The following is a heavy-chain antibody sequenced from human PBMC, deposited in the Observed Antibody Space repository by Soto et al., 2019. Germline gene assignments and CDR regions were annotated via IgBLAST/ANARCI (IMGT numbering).Heavy chain of an antibody. CDR1: GDTFSSYT. CDR2: IIPILGIA. V-gene: IGHV1-69*02. CDR3: ARAYCAGDCFIYYYYGMDV. D-gene: IGHD2-21*02. J-gene: IGHJ6*02. Sequence: SVKVSCKASGDTFSSYTITWVRQAPGQGLEWMGRIIPILGIANYAQKFQGRVTITADTSTSTAYMELSSLRSEDTAVYYCARAYCAGDCFIYYYYGMDVWG.